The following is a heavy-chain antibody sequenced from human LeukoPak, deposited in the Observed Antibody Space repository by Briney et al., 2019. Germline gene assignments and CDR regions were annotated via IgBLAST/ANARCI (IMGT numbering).Heavy chain of an antibody. CDR1: GGLISSGSYY. CDR2: MYTSGSN. D-gene: IGHD2-2*01. Sequence: SETLSLTCTVSGGLISSGSYYWSWIRQPAGKGLEWVGRMYTSGSNNYNPSLKSRVTISVDTSKNQFSLKLSSVTAADTAVYYCARDRENIVLVPGAKRKTWYFDYWGQGTLVTVSS. J-gene: IGHJ4*02. V-gene: IGHV4-61*02. CDR3: ARDRENIVLVPGAKRKTWYFDY.